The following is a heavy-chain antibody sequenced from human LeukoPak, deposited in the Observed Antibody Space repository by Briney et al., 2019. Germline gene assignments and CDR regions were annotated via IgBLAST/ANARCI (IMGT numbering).Heavy chain of an antibody. CDR2: IIPADSDT. Sequence: KPGESLRISCKASGYSFTNFWIGWVRQMPGKGLEWMGIIIPADSDTTYSPSFEGQVTISADKSISTAYLQWSSLKASDTAIYYCARLNGDYPRFYYYMDVWGKGTTVTVSS. CDR3: ARLNGDYPRFYYYMDV. J-gene: IGHJ6*03. D-gene: IGHD4-17*01. V-gene: IGHV5-51*03. CDR1: GYSFTNFW.